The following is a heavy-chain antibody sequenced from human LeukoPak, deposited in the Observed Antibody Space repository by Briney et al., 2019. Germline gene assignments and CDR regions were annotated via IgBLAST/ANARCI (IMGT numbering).Heavy chain of an antibody. D-gene: IGHD2-15*01. Sequence: GGSLRLSCAASGFTLSAYGMHWVRQTPGKGLEWVAFLEYDGNKKYYADSVKGRFTISRDNSKNTLYLQMNSLRAEDTAVYYCARGRSCCSGGSCYCHYYFDYWGQGTLVTVSS. CDR3: ARGRSCCSGGSCYCHYYFDY. CDR2: LEYDGNKK. J-gene: IGHJ4*02. V-gene: IGHV3-30*19. CDR1: GFTLSAYG.